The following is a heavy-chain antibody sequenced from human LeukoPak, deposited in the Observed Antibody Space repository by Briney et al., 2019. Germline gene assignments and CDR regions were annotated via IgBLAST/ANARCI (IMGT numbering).Heavy chain of an antibody. CDR2: ISGSGGST. J-gene: IGHJ6*02. CDR3: AKGTYGDYYYYGMDV. D-gene: IGHD4-17*01. V-gene: IGHV3-23*01. CDR1: GFTFSSYA. Sequence: GGSLRLSCAASGFTFSSYAMSWVHQAPGKGLEWVSAISGSGGSTYYADSVKGRFTISRDNSKNTLYLQMNSLRAEDTAVYYCAKGTYGDYYYYGMDVWGQGTTVTVSS.